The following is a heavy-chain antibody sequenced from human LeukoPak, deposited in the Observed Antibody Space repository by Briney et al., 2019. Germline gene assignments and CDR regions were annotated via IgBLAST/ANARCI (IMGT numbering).Heavy chain of an antibody. J-gene: IGHJ6*03. CDR2: INHSGST. Sequence: SETLSLTCAVYGGSFSGYYWSWIRQPPGKGLEWIGEINHSGSTNYNPSLKSRVTISVDTSKNQFSLKLSSVTAADTAVYYCARDWFYCSSTSCQYYMDVWGKGTTVTVSS. D-gene: IGHD2-2*01. CDR3: ARDWFYCSSTSCQYYMDV. V-gene: IGHV4-34*01. CDR1: GGSFSGYY.